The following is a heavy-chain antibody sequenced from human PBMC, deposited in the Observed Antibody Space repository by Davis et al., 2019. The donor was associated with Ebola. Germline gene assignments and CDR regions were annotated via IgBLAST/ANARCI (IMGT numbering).Heavy chain of an antibody. J-gene: IGHJ4*02. D-gene: IGHD3-9*01. CDR3: ARGLENHYDILTAYNPDY. CDR2: ISSSSSYT. V-gene: IGHV3-21*05. CDR1: GFTFSSYS. Sequence: GESLKISCAASGFTFSSYSMNWVRQAPGKGLEWVSYISSSSSYTNYADSVKGRFTISRDNAKNSLYLQMNSLRAEDTAVYYCARGLENHYDILTAYNPDYWGQGTLVTVSS.